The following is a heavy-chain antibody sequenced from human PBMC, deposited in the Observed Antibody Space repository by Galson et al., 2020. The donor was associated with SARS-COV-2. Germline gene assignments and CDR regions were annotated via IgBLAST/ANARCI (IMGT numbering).Heavy chain of an antibody. CDR2: ISYDGSNK. CDR3: AKGGLLWFGDRGFDHSHLQFDP. D-gene: IGHD3-10*01. V-gene: IGHV3-30*18. Sequence: VRQAPGKGLAWVAVISYDGSNKYYADSAKGRFTISRDNSKNTLYLQMNSLRAEDTAVYYCAKGGLLWFGDRGFDHSHLQFDPWGQGTLVTVSS. J-gene: IGHJ5*02.